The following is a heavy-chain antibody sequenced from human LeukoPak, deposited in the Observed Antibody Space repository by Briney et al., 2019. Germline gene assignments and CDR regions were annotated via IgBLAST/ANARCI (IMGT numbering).Heavy chain of an antibody. J-gene: IGHJ4*02. D-gene: IGHD6-13*01. Sequence: ASVKVSCKASGGTFSSYAISWVRQAPGQGLEWMGRIIPILGIANYAQEFQGRVTITADKSTSTAYMELSSLRSEDTAVYYCARGSRKQQLVVGNFDYWGQGTLVTVSS. CDR2: IIPILGIA. CDR3: ARGSRKQQLVVGNFDY. V-gene: IGHV1-69*04. CDR1: GGTFSSYA.